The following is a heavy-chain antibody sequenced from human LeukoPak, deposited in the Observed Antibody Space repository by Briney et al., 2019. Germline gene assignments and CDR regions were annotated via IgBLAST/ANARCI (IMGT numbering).Heavy chain of an antibody. CDR1: GFTFSNYR. V-gene: IGHV3-74*01. J-gene: IGHJ4*02. CDR3: AKGPRPDITVAHTVEK. Sequence: GGSLRLSCSASGFTFSNYRTWWVRQPPRKGLEWVSRINSDVSAITYAASVKGRLNISRDSAKNTLFLPMNSVRAEDTAVYYCAKGPRPDITVAHTVEKWGQGTLVTDSS. CDR2: INSDVSAI. D-gene: IGHD6-19*01.